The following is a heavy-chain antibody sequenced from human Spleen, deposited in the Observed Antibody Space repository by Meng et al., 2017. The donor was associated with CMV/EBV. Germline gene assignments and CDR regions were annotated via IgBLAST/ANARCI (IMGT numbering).Heavy chain of an antibody. D-gene: IGHD4/OR15-4a*01. Sequence: GGSLRLSCAASGFTFSSYAMHWVRQAPGKGLEWVAVISYDGSNKYYADSVKGRFTISRDSSKNALYLQVDSLRVEDTAVHYCARGVNYGSHYHAFEILGQGTMVTVSS. V-gene: IGHV3-30*04. CDR1: GFTFSSYA. CDR3: ARGVNYGSHYHAFEI. CDR2: ISYDGSNK. J-gene: IGHJ3*02.